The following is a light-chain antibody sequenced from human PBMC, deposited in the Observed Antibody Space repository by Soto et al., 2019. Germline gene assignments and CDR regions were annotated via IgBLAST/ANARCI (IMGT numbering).Light chain of an antibody. J-gene: IGKJ1*01. CDR1: LPITTY. Sequence: DIQMTQSPSSLSASVGDRVTITCRSRLPITTYLNWFQQKPGKAPKLLIYGASTLQTGVPSRFNGGGSGTDFTLTISSLQPEDFGNYYCQQNYSSRWTFGQGTEIEI. CDR2: GAS. CDR3: QQNYSSRWT. V-gene: IGKV1-39*01.